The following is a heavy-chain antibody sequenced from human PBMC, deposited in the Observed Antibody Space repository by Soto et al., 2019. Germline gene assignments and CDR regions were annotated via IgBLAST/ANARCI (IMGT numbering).Heavy chain of an antibody. J-gene: IGHJ4*02. CDR3: ARSRDGYNPFDY. Sequence: SETLSLTCTVSGGSISSYYWSWIRQPPGKGLEWIGYIYHSGSTNYNPSLKSRVTISVDTSKNQFSLKLSSVTAADTAVYYCARSRDGYNPFDYWGQGTLVTVSS. D-gene: IGHD5-12*01. CDR2: IYHSGST. CDR1: GGSISSYY. V-gene: IGHV4-59*01.